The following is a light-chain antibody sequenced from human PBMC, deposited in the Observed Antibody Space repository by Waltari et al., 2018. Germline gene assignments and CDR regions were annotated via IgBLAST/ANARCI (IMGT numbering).Light chain of an antibody. CDR3: AAWDDKLRGRGV. CDR2: TND. Sequence: QSLLTQPPSASGTPGQRVTISCSGSSSNIGSNYVFWYQQLPGTAPKLLIYTNDQRPPGFPDRFSASKSGTSASLTIRGLRSEDGADYYCAAWDDKLRGRGVFGGGTKLTVL. V-gene: IGLV1-47*01. J-gene: IGLJ3*02. CDR1: SSNIGSNY.